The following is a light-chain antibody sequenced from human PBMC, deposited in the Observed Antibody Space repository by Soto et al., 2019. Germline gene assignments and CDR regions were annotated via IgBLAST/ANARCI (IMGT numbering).Light chain of an antibody. CDR3: HQRQSWPRT. J-gene: IGKJ1*01. CDR1: QAVNTR. CDR2: LAS. Sequence: ELVMRQSPATLSSFPGDRVTLSCRASQAVNTRLAWYQHKPGQAPRLLIYLASNRAAGVPARFSGSGSGTDFTLTIINVEPEDFSVYYCHQRQSWPRTFGQGTKVDIK. V-gene: IGKV3-11*01.